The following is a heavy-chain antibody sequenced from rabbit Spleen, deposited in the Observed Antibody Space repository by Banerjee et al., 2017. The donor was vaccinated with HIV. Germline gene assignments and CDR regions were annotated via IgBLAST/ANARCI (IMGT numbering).Heavy chain of an antibody. CDR2: ISTGDGST. CDR3: AKIPGSDYYYGMDL. V-gene: IGHV1S45*01. CDR1: GFSFSNNYV. J-gene: IGHJ6*01. Sequence: QEQLVESGGGLVQPEGSLTLTCTASGFSFSNNYVMCWVRQAPGKGLEWIGCISTGDGSTYYASWAKGRFTISRTSSTTVTLQMTSLTAADTATYFCAKIPGSDYYYGMDLWGPGTLVTVS. D-gene: IGHD8-1*01.